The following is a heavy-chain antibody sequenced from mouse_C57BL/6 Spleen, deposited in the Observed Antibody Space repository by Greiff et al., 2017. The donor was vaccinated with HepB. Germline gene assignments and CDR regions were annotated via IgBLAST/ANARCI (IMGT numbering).Heavy chain of an antibody. CDR2: IDPETGGT. V-gene: IGHV1-15*01. J-gene: IGHJ4*01. CDR1: GYTFTDYE. Sequence: VQGVESGAELVRPGASVTLSCKASGYTFTDYEMHWVKQTPVHGLEWIGAIDPETGGTAYNQKFKGKAILTADKSSSTAYMELRSLTSEDSAVYYCTRDYYGSGSYAMDYWGQGTSVTVSS. D-gene: IGHD1-1*01. CDR3: TRDYYGSGSYAMDY.